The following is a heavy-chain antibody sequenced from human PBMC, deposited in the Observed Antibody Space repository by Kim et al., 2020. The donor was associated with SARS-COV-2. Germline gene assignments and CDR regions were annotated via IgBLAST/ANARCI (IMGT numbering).Heavy chain of an antibody. CDR3: ARNGGSGWYSMSGYFDY. CDR1: GFTFSSYA. J-gene: IGHJ4*02. V-gene: IGHV3-30*04. CDR2: ISYDGSNK. D-gene: IGHD6-19*01. Sequence: GGSLRLSCAASGFTFSSYAMHWVRQAPGKGLEWVAVISYDGSNKYYADSVKGRCTISRDNSKHKLYLQMNSLRAEDTAVYYCARNGGSGWYSMSGYFDYWGQGAPGTVSS.